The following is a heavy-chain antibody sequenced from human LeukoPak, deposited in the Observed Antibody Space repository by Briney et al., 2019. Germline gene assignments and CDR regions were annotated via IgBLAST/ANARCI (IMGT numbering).Heavy chain of an antibody. CDR1: GGSITNSY. D-gene: IGHD3-10*01. J-gene: IGHJ3*02. CDR2: IHYSEST. CDR3: ASRSGSFSDALDI. V-gene: IGHV4-59*08. Sequence: KPSATLSLTCTVSGGSITNSYWNWIRQPPGKGLEWIGYIHYSESTKYNPSLKSRVTMSVDTSKNQFSLKLSSVTAADTAVYYCASRSGSFSDALDIWGQGTLVTV.